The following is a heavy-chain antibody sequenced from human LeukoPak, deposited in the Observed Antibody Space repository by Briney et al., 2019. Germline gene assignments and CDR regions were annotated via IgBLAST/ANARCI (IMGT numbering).Heavy chain of an antibody. D-gene: IGHD4-23*01. J-gene: IGHJ4*02. CDR3: AREQDYGGYDH. CDR2: IYYSGST. V-gene: IGHV4-59*01. Sequence: SETLPLTCTVSGGSISTYYWSWIRQPPGRGLEWIGYIYYSGSTNYNPSLKSRVTISVDTSTNQFSLRLSSVTAADTAVYYCAREQDYGGYDHWGQGTLVTVSS. CDR1: GGSISTYY.